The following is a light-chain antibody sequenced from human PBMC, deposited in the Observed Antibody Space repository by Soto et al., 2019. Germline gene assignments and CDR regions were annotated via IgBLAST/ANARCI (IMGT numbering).Light chain of an antibody. J-gene: IGLJ1*01. CDR2: DVY. V-gene: IGLV2-14*03. Sequence: QSALTQPASVSGSPGQSITLSCTGTSGDVGGHNAVSWYQQHPGKAPKLLIYDVYNRPSGASNRFSGSKSGNTASLNISGLQAEDEADYYCSSYERSGAYVFGTGTKLTVL. CDR1: SGDVGGHNA. CDR3: SSYERSGAYV.